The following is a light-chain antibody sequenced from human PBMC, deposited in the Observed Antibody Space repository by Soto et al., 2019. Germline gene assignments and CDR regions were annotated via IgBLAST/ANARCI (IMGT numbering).Light chain of an antibody. CDR2: AAS. V-gene: IGKV1-39*01. J-gene: IGKJ5*01. Sequence: DIQMTQSPSSLSASVGDRVTITCRASQSISSYLNWYQQKPGKAPKLLIYAASSLQSGVPSRFSGSGSGTDFTLPISSLEPEDFATYYCQQSYSTPLFGPGTRLEIK. CDR1: QSISSY. CDR3: QQSYSTPL.